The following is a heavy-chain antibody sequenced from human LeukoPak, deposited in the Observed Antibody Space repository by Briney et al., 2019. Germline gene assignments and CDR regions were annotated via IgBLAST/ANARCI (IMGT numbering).Heavy chain of an antibody. Sequence: ASVKVSCKASGYTFTGYYIHWVRQAPGQGCEWMGWIDPNTGGSNYVQKFQGRVTMTRDTSISTAYMELSRLRSDDTAFYYCARIRYCGGISCYYIDYWGQGTLVTVSS. V-gene: IGHV1-2*02. D-gene: IGHD2-2*01. J-gene: IGHJ4*02. CDR1: GYTFTGYY. CDR3: ARIRYCGGISCYYIDY. CDR2: IDPNTGGS.